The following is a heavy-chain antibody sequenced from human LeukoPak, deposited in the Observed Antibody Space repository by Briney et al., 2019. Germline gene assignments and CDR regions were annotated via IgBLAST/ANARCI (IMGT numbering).Heavy chain of an antibody. V-gene: IGHV3-23*01. CDR1: GITLSNYG. Sequence: GGSLRLSCAVSGITLSNYGMSWVRQAPGKGLEWVLGISGSGVNTYYADSVKGRSTISRDNSKNTLYLQLNSLRGEDTAIYYCARDTSFNYGAHAMDVWGQGTTVTVSS. CDR2: ISGSGVNT. CDR3: ARDTSFNYGAHAMDV. D-gene: IGHD4/OR15-4a*01. J-gene: IGHJ6*02.